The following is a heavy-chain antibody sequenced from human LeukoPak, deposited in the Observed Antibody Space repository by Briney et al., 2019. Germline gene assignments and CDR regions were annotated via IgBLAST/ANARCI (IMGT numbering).Heavy chain of an antibody. CDR2: IYSGGST. D-gene: IGHD6-19*01. J-gene: IGHJ4*02. V-gene: IGHV3-53*01. Sequence: GGSLRLSCAASGLTVSSNYMSWVRQAPGKGLEWVSVIYSGGSTYYADSVKGRFTISRDNSKNTLYLQMNSLRAEDTAVYYCARIPYSSGWYRTYYFDYWGQGTLVTVSS. CDR1: GLTVSSNY. CDR3: ARIPYSSGWYRTYYFDY.